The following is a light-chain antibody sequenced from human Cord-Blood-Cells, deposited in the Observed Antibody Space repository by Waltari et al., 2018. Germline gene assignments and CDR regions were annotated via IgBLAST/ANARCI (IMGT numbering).Light chain of an antibody. J-gene: IGKJ5*01. CDR1: QSVSSY. CDR2: DAS. Sequence: EIVLTQSPATLSLSPGVRATLSCRASQSVSSYLAWYQQKPGQAPRLRIYDASNRATGIPARFSGSGSGTDFTLTISSLEPEDFAVYYCQQRSNWPSITFGQGTRLEIK. CDR3: QQRSNWPSIT. V-gene: IGKV3-11*01.